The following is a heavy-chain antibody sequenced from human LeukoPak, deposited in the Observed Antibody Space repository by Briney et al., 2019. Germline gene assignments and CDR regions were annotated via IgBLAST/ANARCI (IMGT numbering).Heavy chain of an antibody. CDR2: INTNTGNP. Sequence: GASVKVSCKASGYTFTSYAMNWVRQAPGQGLEWMGWINTNTGNPTYAQGFTGRFVFSLDTSVSTAYLQISSLKAEDTAVYYCARGETQSPDPNYYDSSVVGIWGQGTMVTVSS. J-gene: IGHJ3*02. CDR3: ARGETQSPDPNYYDSSVVGI. CDR1: GYTFTSYA. V-gene: IGHV7-4-1*02. D-gene: IGHD3-22*01.